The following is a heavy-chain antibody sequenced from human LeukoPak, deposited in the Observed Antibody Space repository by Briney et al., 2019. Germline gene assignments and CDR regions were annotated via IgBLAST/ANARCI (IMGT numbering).Heavy chain of an antibody. CDR3: ARGGVAANVEFDY. J-gene: IGHJ4*02. Sequence: SETLSLTCTVSGYSISSGYYWGWIRQPPGKGLEWTGSIDHSGSTYYNPSLKSRITISVDTSKNQFSLKLSSVTAADTAVYYCARGGVAANVEFDYWGQGTLVTVSS. CDR1: GYSISSGYY. V-gene: IGHV4-38-2*02. D-gene: IGHD2-15*01. CDR2: IDHSGST.